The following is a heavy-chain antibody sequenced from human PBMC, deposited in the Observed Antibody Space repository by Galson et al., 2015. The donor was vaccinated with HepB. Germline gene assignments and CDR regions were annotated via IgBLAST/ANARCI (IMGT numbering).Heavy chain of an antibody. CDR3: ANWGDGYNYFHH. V-gene: IGHV3-30*18. CDR1: GFPFGCYA. Sequence: SLRLSCAAYGFPFGCYAMNWVGQAPGEGLEWGAVISFDGSNKHYAASVKGRFTISRDYCKNMLYLQMNSLRAEDTAVYFCANWGDGYNYFHHWGQGTLLTVSS. CDR2: ISFDGSNK. J-gene: IGHJ4*02. D-gene: IGHD5-24*01.